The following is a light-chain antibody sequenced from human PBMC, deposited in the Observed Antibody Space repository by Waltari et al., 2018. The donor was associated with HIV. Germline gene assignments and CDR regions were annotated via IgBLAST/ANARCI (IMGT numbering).Light chain of an antibody. CDR1: SGSIASNY. CDR3: QSYDSSNHNWV. V-gene: IGLV6-57*03. CDR2: EDN. Sequence: NFMLTQPHSVSESPCKTVTISCTRSSGSIASNYVPWYQQRPGSAPTTVMYEDNQRPSGVPARFSGSIDSSSNSASLTISGLKTEDAADYYCQSYDSSNHNWVFGGGTKLTVL. J-gene: IGLJ3*02.